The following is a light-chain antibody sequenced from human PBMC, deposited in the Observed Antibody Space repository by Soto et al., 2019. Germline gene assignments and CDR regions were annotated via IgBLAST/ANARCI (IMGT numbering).Light chain of an antibody. CDR3: QHGYSTPLT. J-gene: IGKJ4*01. V-gene: IGKV1-39*01. CDR1: QSISTY. Sequence: IEMTQSPSSLSSSVLDIFTITLPASQSISTYLHWYQQKPGKAPNLLIYAASTLQSGVPSRFSGSGSGTDFTLTISSLQPEDFATYFCQHGYSTPLTFGGGTKVDIK. CDR2: AAS.